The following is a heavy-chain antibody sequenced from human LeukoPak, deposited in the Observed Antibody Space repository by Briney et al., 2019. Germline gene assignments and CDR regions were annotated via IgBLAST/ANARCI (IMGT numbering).Heavy chain of an antibody. CDR2: IYSGGST. Sequence: GGSLRLSCAASGFPLSSNYMSWVGQAPGKGLEGVSVIYSGGSTYYPDSVTGRFTISRDNAKNSLYLQMNSLRAEDTAVYYCARGPVLHWGQGTLVTVSS. CDR1: GFPLSSNY. D-gene: IGHD3-10*01. CDR3: ARGPVLH. J-gene: IGHJ4*02. V-gene: IGHV3-66*01.